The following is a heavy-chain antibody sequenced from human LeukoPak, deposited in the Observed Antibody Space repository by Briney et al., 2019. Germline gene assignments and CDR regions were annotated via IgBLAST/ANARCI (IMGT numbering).Heavy chain of an antibody. CDR3: ARGRMVYAIGSAFDI. V-gene: IGHV1-69*05. Sequence: SVKVSCKASGGTFSSYAISWVRQAPGQGLEWMGGIIPIFGTANYAQKFQGRVTMTRDMSTSTVYMELSSLRSEDTAVYYCARGRMVYAIGSAFDIWGQGTMVTVSS. D-gene: IGHD2-8*01. J-gene: IGHJ3*02. CDR2: IIPIFGTA. CDR1: GGTFSSYA.